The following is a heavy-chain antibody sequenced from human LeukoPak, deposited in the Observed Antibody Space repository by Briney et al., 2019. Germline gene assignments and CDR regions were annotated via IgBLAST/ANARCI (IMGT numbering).Heavy chain of an antibody. CDR1: GGCFSGYY. D-gene: IGHD6-13*01. CDR2: INHRGST. CDR3: ARGLLAAAAWFDP. Sequence: SETLSLTCAVYGGCFSGYYWSWIRQPPWEGLEWIGEINHRGSTNYNPSLKSRVTISVDTSKNQFSLKLSSVTAADTAVYYCARGLLAAAAWFDPWGQGTLVTVSS. V-gene: IGHV4-34*01. J-gene: IGHJ5*02.